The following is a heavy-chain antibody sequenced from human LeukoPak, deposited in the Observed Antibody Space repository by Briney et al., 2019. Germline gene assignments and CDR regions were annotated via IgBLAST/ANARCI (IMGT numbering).Heavy chain of an antibody. J-gene: IGHJ4*02. CDR2: ISTHHTTT. D-gene: IGHD4-11*01. Sequence: ASVKVSCKASGYIFRNYAAVWVRQAPGQGLEWMGWISTHHTTTAYAQKSQDRVIMTVDTSTNTGYMELRNLRSDDTAVYYCARAWDYSPRGRFDYWGQGTLVSVSS. CDR3: ARAWDYSPRGRFDY. V-gene: IGHV1-18*01. CDR1: GYIFRNYA.